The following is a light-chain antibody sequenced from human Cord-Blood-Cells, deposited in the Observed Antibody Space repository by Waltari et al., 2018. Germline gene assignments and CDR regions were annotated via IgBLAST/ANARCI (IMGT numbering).Light chain of an antibody. CDR1: SXXXGXXXL. CDR3: CSYAGSSTWV. Sequence: QSALTQPASVSGSXGQSXXISCTGTSXXXGXXXLVXWYQHHPGKAPKLMIYEGSKRPSGVSNRFSGSKSGNTASLTISGLQAEDEADYYCCSYAGSSTWVFGGGTKLTVL. V-gene: IGLV2-23*01. J-gene: IGLJ3*02. CDR2: EGS.